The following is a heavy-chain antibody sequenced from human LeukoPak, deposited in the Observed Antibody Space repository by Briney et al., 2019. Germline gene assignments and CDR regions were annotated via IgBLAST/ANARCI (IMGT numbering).Heavy chain of an antibody. CDR2: ISSSSSTI. V-gene: IGHV3-48*01. J-gene: IGHJ4*02. Sequence: GGSLRLSCAASGFTFSSYSMNWVRQAPGKGLEWVSYISSSSSTIYYADSVKGRFTISRDNAKNSLYPQMNSLRAEDTAVYYCARERSRYTDRGPYYFDYWGQGTLVTVSS. CDR1: GFTFSSYS. D-gene: IGHD3-9*01. CDR3: ARERSRYTDRGPYYFDY.